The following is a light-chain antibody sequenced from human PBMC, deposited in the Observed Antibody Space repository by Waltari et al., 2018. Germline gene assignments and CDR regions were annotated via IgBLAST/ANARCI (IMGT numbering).Light chain of an antibody. CDR2: EVS. CDR3: SSYTSSRYV. Sequence: QSALTQPASVSGSPGQSITISCTGTSSDVGGYNYVSWYQQHPGKAPKLMIYEVSNRPSGGSNRFSGSKSGNTASLTISGLQAEDEADYYCSSYTSSRYVFGTGTKVTVL. V-gene: IGLV2-14*01. J-gene: IGLJ1*01. CDR1: SSDVGGYNY.